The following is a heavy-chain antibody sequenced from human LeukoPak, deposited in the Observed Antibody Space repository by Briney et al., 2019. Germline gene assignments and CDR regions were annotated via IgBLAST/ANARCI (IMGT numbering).Heavy chain of an antibody. Sequence: GGSLRLSCAASGFTVSSNYMSWVRQAPGKGLEWVSVIYSGGSTYYADSVKGRFTISRDNSKNTVYLQMNSLRAEDTAVYYCAKAESYYDNSGYYYGEYFQHWGQGTLVTVSS. CDR1: GFTVSSNY. D-gene: IGHD3-22*01. CDR3: AKAESYYDNSGYYYGEYFQH. J-gene: IGHJ1*01. V-gene: IGHV3-66*01. CDR2: IYSGGST.